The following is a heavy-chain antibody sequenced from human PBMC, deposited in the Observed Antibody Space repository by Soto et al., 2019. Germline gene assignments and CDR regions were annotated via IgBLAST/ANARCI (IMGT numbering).Heavy chain of an antibody. V-gene: IGHV3-9*01. Sequence: GGSLRLSCAASGFTFDDYAMHWVRQAPGKGLEWVSGISCSSSSIDYADSVKGRFTISRDNAKNSLYLQMNSLRAEDTAVYYCASRDSYGPRHYWGQGTLVIVSS. D-gene: IGHD5-18*01. CDR3: ASRDSYGPRHY. CDR2: ISCSSSSI. CDR1: GFTFDDYA. J-gene: IGHJ4*02.